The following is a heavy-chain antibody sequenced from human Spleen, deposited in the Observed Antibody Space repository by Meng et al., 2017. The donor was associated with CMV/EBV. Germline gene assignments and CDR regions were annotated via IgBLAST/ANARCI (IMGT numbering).Heavy chain of an antibody. D-gene: IGHD3-10*01. Sequence: GESLKISCAASGFTFSSYSMNWVRQAPGKGLEWVSSISSSSSYIYYADSVKGRFTISRDNAKNSLYLQMNSLRAEDTAVFYCARYDHLLLNDYWGQGTLVTVSS. V-gene: IGHV3-21*01. CDR3: ARYDHLLLNDY. J-gene: IGHJ4*02. CDR2: ISSSSSYI. CDR1: GFTFSSYS.